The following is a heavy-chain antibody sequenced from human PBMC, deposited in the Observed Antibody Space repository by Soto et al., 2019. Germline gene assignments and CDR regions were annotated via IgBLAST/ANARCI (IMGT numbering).Heavy chain of an antibody. CDR3: TKVFEY. CDR2: IVGVGTGT. Sequence: EVQLVQSGGGSVQPGGSLRLSCAASGFTFTNYWMHWVRQVPGKGLVWVSRIVGVGTGTSYSDSVRGRFTISRDNAENTLYLQMNSLSADDTAVYYCTKVFEYWGQGTLVTVSS. J-gene: IGHJ4*02. V-gene: IGHV3-74*01. CDR1: GFTFTNYW.